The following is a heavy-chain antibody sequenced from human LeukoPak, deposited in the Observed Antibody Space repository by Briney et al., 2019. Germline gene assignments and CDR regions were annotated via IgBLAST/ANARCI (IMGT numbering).Heavy chain of an antibody. CDR1: GFTFSSYW. V-gene: IGHV3-74*01. Sequence: GGSLRLSCAASGFTFSSYWMHWVRHAPGKGLVWVSRINSDGSSTSYADSVKGRFTISRDNAKNTLYLQMNSLRAEDTAVYYCARAGEGCTNGVCYTLSYYYYYMDVWGKGTTVTVSS. J-gene: IGHJ6*03. D-gene: IGHD2-8*01. CDR2: INSDGSST. CDR3: ARAGEGCTNGVCYTLSYYYYYMDV.